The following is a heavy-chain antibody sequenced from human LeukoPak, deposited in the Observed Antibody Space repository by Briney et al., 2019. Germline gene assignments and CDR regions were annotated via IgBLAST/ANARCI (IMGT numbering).Heavy chain of an antibody. CDR1: GGSFSGYY. V-gene: IGHV4-34*01. CDR2: INHSGST. Sequence: SETLSLTCAVYGGSFSGYYWSWIRQPPGKGLEWIGEINHSGSTNYNPSLKSRVTISVDTSKNQFSLKLSSVTAADTAVYYCARDQKYYYDSSGHPLVYWGQGTLVTVSS. J-gene: IGHJ4*02. CDR3: ARDQKYYYDSSGHPLVY. D-gene: IGHD3-22*01.